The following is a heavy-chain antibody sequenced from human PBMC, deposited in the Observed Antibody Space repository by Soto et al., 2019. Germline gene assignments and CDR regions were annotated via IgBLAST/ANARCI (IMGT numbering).Heavy chain of an antibody. D-gene: IGHD3-22*01. CDR3: ATEKHYFDTGGYYY. V-gene: IGHV3-21*01. CDR1: GFTFSSYS. CDR2: ISSSSSYI. J-gene: IGHJ4*02. Sequence: EVQLVESGGGLVKPGGSLRLSCAASGFTFSSYSMNWVRRAPGKGLEWVSSISSSSSYIYYADSVKGRFTISRDNAKNSLYLQMNSLRAEDTAVYYCATEKHYFDTGGYYYWGQGTLVTVSS.